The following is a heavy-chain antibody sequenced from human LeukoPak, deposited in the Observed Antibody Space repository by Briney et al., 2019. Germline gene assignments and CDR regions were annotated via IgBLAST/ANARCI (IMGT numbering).Heavy chain of an antibody. CDR2: INSDGTRP. CDR1: GFTFSSFW. D-gene: IGHD3-22*01. CDR3: AKWTYYYDSSGYYGRDFDY. Sequence: PGGSLRLSCAASGFTFSSFWMHWVRQAPGKGLVWVSRINSDGTRPNYADSVKGRFTISRDNSKNTLYLQMNSLRAEDTAVYYCAKWTYYYDSSGYYGRDFDYWGQGTLVTVSS. V-gene: IGHV3-74*01. J-gene: IGHJ4*02.